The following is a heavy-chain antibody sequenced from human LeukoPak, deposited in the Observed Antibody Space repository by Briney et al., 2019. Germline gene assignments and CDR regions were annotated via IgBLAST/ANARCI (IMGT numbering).Heavy chain of an antibody. D-gene: IGHD3-22*01. CDR2: IYYSGNSGDT. Sequence: SESLSLTCTVSGGSINNDNYYWGWIRQSPGKGLEWIGNIYYSGNSGDTYYNPSPKSRVTISVDTAKNQFSLNLSSVTAADTALYYCARLRDTGGYYFYYYFDSWGLGTLVSVSP. V-gene: IGHV4-39*01. CDR1: GGSINNDNYY. CDR3: ARLRDTGGYYFYYYFDS. J-gene: IGHJ4*02.